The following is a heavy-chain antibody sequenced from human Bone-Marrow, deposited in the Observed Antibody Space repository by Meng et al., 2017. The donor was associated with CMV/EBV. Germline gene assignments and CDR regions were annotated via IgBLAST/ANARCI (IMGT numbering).Heavy chain of an antibody. CDR3: ARIGSLYDSSGHWFGY. Sequence: GESLKISCAASGFTFSSYSMNWVRQAPGKGLEWVSSISSSSSYIYYADSVKGRFTISRDNAKNSLYLQMNSLRAEDTAVYYCARIGSLYDSSGHWFGYWGQGTPVTVSS. CDR1: GFTFSSYS. V-gene: IGHV3-21*01. CDR2: ISSSSSYI. J-gene: IGHJ4*02. D-gene: IGHD3-22*01.